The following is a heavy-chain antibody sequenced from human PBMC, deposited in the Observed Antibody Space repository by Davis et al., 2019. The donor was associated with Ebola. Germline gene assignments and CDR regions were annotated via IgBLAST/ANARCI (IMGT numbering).Heavy chain of an antibody. CDR3: ARFRRGYSYVGDYFDY. D-gene: IGHD5-18*01. CDR1: GGSISSGGYY. CDR2: IYYSGST. Sequence: SETLSLTCTVSGGSISSGGYYWSWIRQHPGKGLEWIGYIYYSGSTYYNPSLKSRVTISVDTSKNQFSLKLSSVTAADTAVYYCARFRRGYSYVGDYFDYWGQGTLVTVSS. J-gene: IGHJ4*02. V-gene: IGHV4-31*03.